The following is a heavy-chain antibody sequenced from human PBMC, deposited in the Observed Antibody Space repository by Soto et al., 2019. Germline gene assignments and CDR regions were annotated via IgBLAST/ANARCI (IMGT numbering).Heavy chain of an antibody. Sequence: GESLKISCKGSGYSFTSYWIGWVRQMPGKGLEWMGIIYPGDSDTRYSPSFQGQVPISADKSISTAYLQWSSLKASDTAMYYCARRGIVVVPAATLYYFDYWGQGTLVTVSS. CDR1: GYSFTSYW. D-gene: IGHD2-2*01. V-gene: IGHV5-51*01. J-gene: IGHJ4*02. CDR3: ARRGIVVVPAATLYYFDY. CDR2: IYPGDSDT.